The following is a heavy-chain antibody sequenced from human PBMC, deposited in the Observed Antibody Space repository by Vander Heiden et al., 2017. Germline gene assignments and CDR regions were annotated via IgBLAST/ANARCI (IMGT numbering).Heavy chain of an antibody. Sequence: QVQLQQWGAGLLKPSETLSLTCAVYGGSFSDCGWTWSRQPPGKGLELIGKSKDSGSTNHNTSLKSRVSLSVDTSKNQFSLRLSAVTAADTAVYFCARSRIVGLITTTLLFDVWSQGTLVTVSS. CDR3: ARSRIVGLITTTLLFDV. CDR1: GGSFSDCG. D-gene: IGHD3-22*01. V-gene: IGHV4-34*01. J-gene: IGHJ4*02. CDR2: SKDSGST.